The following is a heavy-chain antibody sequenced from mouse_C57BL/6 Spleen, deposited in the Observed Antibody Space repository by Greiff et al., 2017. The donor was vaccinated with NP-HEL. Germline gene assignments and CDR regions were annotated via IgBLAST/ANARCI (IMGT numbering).Heavy chain of an antibody. CDR2: IYPGDGDT. Sequence: QVQLQQSGAELVKPGASVKISCKASGYAFSSYWMNWVKQRPGKGLEWIGQIYPGDGDTNYNGKFKGKATLTADKSSSTAYMQLSSLTSEDSAVYCCARNYGSSYDAWFAYWGQGTLVTVSA. J-gene: IGHJ3*01. D-gene: IGHD1-1*01. V-gene: IGHV1-80*01. CDR1: GYAFSSYW. CDR3: ARNYGSSYDAWFAY.